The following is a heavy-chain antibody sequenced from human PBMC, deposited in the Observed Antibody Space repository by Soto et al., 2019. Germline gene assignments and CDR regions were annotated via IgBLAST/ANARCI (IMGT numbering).Heavy chain of an antibody. CDR3: ARAVSSSGWFDP. CDR1: GGTFSSYT. CDR2: IIPILGIA. J-gene: IGHJ5*02. D-gene: IGHD6-13*01. Sequence: QVQLVQSGAEVKKPGSSVKVSCKASGGTFSSYTISWVRQAPGQGLEWMGRIIPILGIANYAQKFQGRVXIXAXTSTSTAYMELSSLRSEDTAVYYCARAVSSSGWFDPWGQGTLVTVSS. V-gene: IGHV1-69*02.